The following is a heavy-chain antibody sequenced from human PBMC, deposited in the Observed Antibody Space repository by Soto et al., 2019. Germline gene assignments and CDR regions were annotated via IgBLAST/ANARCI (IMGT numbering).Heavy chain of an antibody. J-gene: IGHJ4*02. CDR2: IYYSGST. CDR1: GGSISSSSYY. V-gene: IGHV4-39*01. Sequence: PSETLSLTCTVSGGSISSSSYYWGWIRQPPGKGLEWIGSIYYSGSTYYNPSLKSRVTISVDTSKNQFSLKLSSVTAADTAVYYCARRDWHDWALFDYWGQGTLVTVSS. D-gene: IGHD1-1*01. CDR3: ARRDWHDWALFDY.